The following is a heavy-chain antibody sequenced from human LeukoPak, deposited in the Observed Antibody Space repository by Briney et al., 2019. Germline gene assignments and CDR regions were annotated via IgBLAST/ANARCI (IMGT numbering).Heavy chain of an antibody. Sequence: ASVKVSCKASGYTFTGYYIHWVRQAPGQGLEWMGWINTKSGEINYGQHFQGRVTMTRDTSISTAYTELSRLRADDTAIFYCARRGYNYGPKKTYLHYYYMDVWGTGTTVTVSS. CDR3: ARRGYNYGPKKTYLHYYYMDV. V-gene: IGHV1-2*02. J-gene: IGHJ6*03. CDR2: INTKSGEI. D-gene: IGHD5-18*01. CDR1: GYTFTGYY.